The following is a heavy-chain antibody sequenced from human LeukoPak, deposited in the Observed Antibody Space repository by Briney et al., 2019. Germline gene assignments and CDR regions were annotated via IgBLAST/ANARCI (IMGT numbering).Heavy chain of an antibody. D-gene: IGHD3-9*01. CDR1: GGTFSNYA. V-gene: IGHV1-69*04. CDR3: ARARPETGCIDY. Sequence: SVKVSCKASGGTFSNYAISWVRQAPGQGLEWMGRIIPILGIANYAQKFQGRVTITADKSTSTAYMELSSLRSEDTAVYYCARARPETGCIDYWGQGTLVTVSS. CDR2: IIPILGIA. J-gene: IGHJ4*02.